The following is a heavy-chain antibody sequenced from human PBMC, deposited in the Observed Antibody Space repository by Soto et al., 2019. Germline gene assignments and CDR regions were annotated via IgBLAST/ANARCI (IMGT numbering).Heavy chain of an antibody. CDR3: TTHEIVATIYYYYGMDV. Sequence: GGSLRLSCAASGFTFSNAWMNWVRQAPGKGLEWVGRIKSKTDGGTTDYAAPVKGRFTISRDDSKNTLYLQMNSLKTEDTAVYYCTTHEIVATIYYYYGMDVWGQGTTVTVSS. J-gene: IGHJ6*02. D-gene: IGHD5-12*01. CDR2: IKSKTDGGTT. V-gene: IGHV3-15*07. CDR1: GFTFSNAW.